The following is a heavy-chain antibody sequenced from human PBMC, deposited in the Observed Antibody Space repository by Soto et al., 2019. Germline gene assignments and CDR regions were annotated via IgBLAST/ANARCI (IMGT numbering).Heavy chain of an antibody. CDR3: ARVFSDSSSFFDP. CDR2: IYYTGST. V-gene: IGHV4-39*07. Sequence: SETLSLTCTVSGASIKSSSYYWGWIRQPPGKGLEWVGSIYYTGSTNDNPSLKSRVTISVDTSKNQFSLKLTSVTAADTAVYYCARVFSDSSSFFDPWGQGTLVTVSS. CDR1: GASIKSSSYY. D-gene: IGHD6-13*01. J-gene: IGHJ5*02.